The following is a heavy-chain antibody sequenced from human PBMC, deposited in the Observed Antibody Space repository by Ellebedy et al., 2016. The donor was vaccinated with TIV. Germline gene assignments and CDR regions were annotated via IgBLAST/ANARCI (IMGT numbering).Heavy chain of an antibody. CDR3: ATAGNYRFDD. V-gene: IGHV3-74*01. CDR2: MNSDGSTT. J-gene: IGHJ4*02. D-gene: IGHD1-7*01. Sequence: GESLKISXAASGFTFSSYGMHWVRQAPGEGLVWVSRMNSDGSTTNYADSVRGRFTISRDNAKNTLYLQMNSLRAEDTAVYYCATAGNYRFDDWGQGTLVTVSS. CDR1: GFTFSSYG.